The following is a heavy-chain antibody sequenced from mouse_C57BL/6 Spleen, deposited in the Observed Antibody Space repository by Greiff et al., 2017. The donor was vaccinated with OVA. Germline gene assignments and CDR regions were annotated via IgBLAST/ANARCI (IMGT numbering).Heavy chain of an antibody. CDR2: IDPSDSYT. CDR1: GYTFTSYW. CDR3: ARKGGTGTYAY. V-gene: IGHV1-50*01. D-gene: IGHD4-1*01. Sequence: QVQLQQPGAELVKPGASVKLSCKASGYTFTSYWMQWVKQRPGQGLEWIGEIDPSDSYTNYNQKFKGKATLTVDTSSSTAYMQLSSLTSEDSAVYYCARKGGTGTYAYWGQGTRVTVSA. J-gene: IGHJ3*01.